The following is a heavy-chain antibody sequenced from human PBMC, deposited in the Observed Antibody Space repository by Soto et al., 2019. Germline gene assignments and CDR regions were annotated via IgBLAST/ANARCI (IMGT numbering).Heavy chain of an antibody. Sequence: QVQLVQSGAEVKKPGSSVKVSCKASGGTFSSYAISWVRQAPGQGLEWMGGIIPIFGTANYAQKFQGRVTITADESTSTAYMELSSLRSEDTAVYYCARPIKNTYRSHPYYYYGMDVWGQGTTVTVSS. CDR2: IIPIFGTA. J-gene: IGHJ6*02. CDR1: GGTFSSYA. D-gene: IGHD2-2*01. CDR3: ARPIKNTYRSHPYYYYGMDV. V-gene: IGHV1-69*01.